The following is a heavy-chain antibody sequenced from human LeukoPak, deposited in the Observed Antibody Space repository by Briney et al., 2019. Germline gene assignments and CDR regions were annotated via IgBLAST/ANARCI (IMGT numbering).Heavy chain of an antibody. Sequence: SVKVSCKASGGTFSSYAISWVRQAPGQGLEWMGGIIPIFGTANYAQKFQGRVTITADKSTSTAYMELSSLRSEDTAVYYCASGWNCSGGSCYSGDYWGREPWSPSPQ. CDR2: IIPIFGTA. J-gene: IGHJ4*02. CDR3: ASGWNCSGGSCYSGDY. D-gene: IGHD2-15*01. CDR1: GGTFSSYA. V-gene: IGHV1-69*06.